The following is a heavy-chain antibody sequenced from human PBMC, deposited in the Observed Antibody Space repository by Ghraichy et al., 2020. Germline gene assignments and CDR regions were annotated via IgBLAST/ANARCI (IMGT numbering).Heavy chain of an antibody. V-gene: IGHV3-11*01. D-gene: IGHD1-26*01. CDR3: ARDLSSGSYYLTIPYYYYYGMDV. CDR2: ISSSGSTI. Sequence: GGSLRLSCAASGFTFSDYYMSWIRQAPGKGLEWVSYISSSGSTIYYADSVKGRFTISRDNAKNSLYLQMNSLRAEDTAVYYCARDLSSGSYYLTIPYYYYYGMDVWGQGTTVTVSS. J-gene: IGHJ6*02. CDR1: GFTFSDYY.